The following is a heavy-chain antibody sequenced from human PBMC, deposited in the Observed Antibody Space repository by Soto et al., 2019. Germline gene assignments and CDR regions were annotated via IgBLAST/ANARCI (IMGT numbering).Heavy chain of an antibody. CDR2: ISGGGTSK. J-gene: IGHJ6*02. Sequence: QMQLVESGGGLGKPGGSLRLSCAASGFTLSDYYMTWIRQAPGKGLEWVSCISGGGTSKYYADSVRGRFTISRDNAKNSLFLQMNNMRPEDTAVYYCARESFTSVWTDSGTDSSYGMDVWGQGTTVTVFS. CDR1: GFTLSDYY. V-gene: IGHV3-11*01. CDR3: ARESFTSVWTDSGTDSSYGMDV. D-gene: IGHD6-19*01.